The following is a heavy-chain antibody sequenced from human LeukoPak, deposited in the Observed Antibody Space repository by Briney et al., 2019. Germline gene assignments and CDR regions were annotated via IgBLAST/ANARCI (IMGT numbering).Heavy chain of an antibody. J-gene: IGHJ5*02. Sequence: ASVKVSCKASGYTFTSYGISWVRQAPGQGLEWMGWISVYNGNTNYAQKLQGRVTMTTDTSTSTAYMELRSLRSDDTAVYYCARVIRDSIAVAAGDWFDPWGQGTLVTVSS. CDR3: ARVIRDSIAVAAGDWFDP. CDR2: ISVYNGNT. V-gene: IGHV1-18*01. CDR1: GYTFTSYG. D-gene: IGHD6-19*01.